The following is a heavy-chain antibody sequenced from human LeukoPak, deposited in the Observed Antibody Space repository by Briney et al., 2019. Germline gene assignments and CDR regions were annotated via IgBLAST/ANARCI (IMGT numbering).Heavy chain of an antibody. CDR2: IYTGGST. CDR3: ARVIRWDTARMTSYYHYMDV. V-gene: IGHV3-53*01. J-gene: IGHJ6*03. CDR1: GFTVSNNY. D-gene: IGHD5-18*01. Sequence: GGSLRLSCAASGFTVSNNYMNWVRQAPGKGLEWVSVIYTGGSTKYADSVKGRFTISRDNSKNTLYLQMNSLRAEDTAVYYCARVIRWDTARMTSYYHYMDVWGRGTTVTVSS.